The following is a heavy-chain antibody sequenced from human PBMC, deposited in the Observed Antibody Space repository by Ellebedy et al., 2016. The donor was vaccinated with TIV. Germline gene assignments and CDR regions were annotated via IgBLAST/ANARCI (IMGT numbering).Heavy chain of an antibody. CDR2: ISKDGSKK. CDR1: GFTFSSYG. CDR3: AKDYSDSGGCPTY. Sequence: GESLKISCAASGFTFSSYGMHWVRQAPGKGLEWVTFISKDGSKKCYAESVKGRFTISRDTSKNTLSLQMNSLRAEDTAVYYCAKDYSDSGGCPTYWGQGTLVTVSS. V-gene: IGHV3-30*18. D-gene: IGHD3-22*01. J-gene: IGHJ4*02.